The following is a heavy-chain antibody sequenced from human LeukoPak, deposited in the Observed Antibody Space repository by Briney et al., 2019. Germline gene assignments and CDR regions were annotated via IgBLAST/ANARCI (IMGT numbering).Heavy chain of an antibody. CDR2: INPNSGGT. CDR1: GYTFTCYY. Sequence: ASVKVSCKASGYTFTCYYMHWVRQAPGQGLEWMGWINPNSGGTNYAQKFQGRVTMTRDTSISTAYMELSRLRSDDTAVYYCASSSAGYDFWRGYYTLNYWGQGTLVTVSS. D-gene: IGHD3-3*01. V-gene: IGHV1-2*02. CDR3: ASSSAGYDFWRGYYTLNY. J-gene: IGHJ4*02.